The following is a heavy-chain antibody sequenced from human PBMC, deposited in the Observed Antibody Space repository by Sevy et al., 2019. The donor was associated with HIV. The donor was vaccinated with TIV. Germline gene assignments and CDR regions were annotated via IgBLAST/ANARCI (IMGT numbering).Heavy chain of an antibody. CDR2: ISGPGLST. J-gene: IGHJ3*01. Sequence: GGSLRLSCTASGFTFNTHAMTWVRQAPGKGLEWVSVISGPGLSTYYAASAKGRLTISRDKSQNTLYLLMNSLRDDDTATYYCAKALNPVLESMIEVIGRTLKGFDVWGQGTMVTASS. CDR3: AKALNPVLESMIEVIGRTLKGFDV. D-gene: IGHD3-22*01. CDR1: GFTFNTHA. V-gene: IGHV3-23*01.